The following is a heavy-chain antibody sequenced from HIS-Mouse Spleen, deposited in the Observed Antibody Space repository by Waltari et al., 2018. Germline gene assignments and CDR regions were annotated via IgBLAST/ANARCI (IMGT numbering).Heavy chain of an antibody. J-gene: IGHJ3*02. D-gene: IGHD2-8*01. CDR3: ARGGYCTNGVCSDDAFDI. CDR2: ISYDGSNK. V-gene: IGHV3-30*04. Sequence: GFTFSSYAMHWVRQAPGKGLEWVAVISYDGSNKYYADSVKGRFTISRDNSKNTLYLQMNSLRAEDTAVYYCARGGYCTNGVCSDDAFDIWGQGTMVTVSS. CDR1: GFTFSSYA.